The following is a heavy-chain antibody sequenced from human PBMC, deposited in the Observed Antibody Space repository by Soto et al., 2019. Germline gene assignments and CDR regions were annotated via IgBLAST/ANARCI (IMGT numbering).Heavy chain of an antibody. Sequence: GGSLRLSCAASGFTFSNAWMNWVRQAPGKGLEWVGRIKSKTDGGTTDYAAPVKGRFTISRDDSKNTLYLQMNSLKTEDTAVYYRTYHSHCSSTSCYVGDYYYYGMDVWGQGTTVTVSS. V-gene: IGHV3-15*07. CDR3: TYHSHCSSTSCYVGDYYYYGMDV. CDR1: GFTFSNAW. D-gene: IGHD2-2*01. J-gene: IGHJ6*02. CDR2: IKSKTDGGTT.